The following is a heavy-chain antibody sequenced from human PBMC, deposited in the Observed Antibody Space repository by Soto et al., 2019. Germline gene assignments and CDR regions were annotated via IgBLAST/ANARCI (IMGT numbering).Heavy chain of an antibody. CDR3: ARLAAAGTRGWFDP. Sequence: PSETLSLTCAAYGGSFSGYYWSWIRQPPGKGLEWIGEINHSGSTNYNPSLKSRVTISVDTSKNQFSLKLSSVTAADTAVYYCARLAAAGTRGWFDPWGQGTLVTVSS. V-gene: IGHV4-34*01. D-gene: IGHD6-13*01. J-gene: IGHJ5*02. CDR2: INHSGST. CDR1: GGSFSGYY.